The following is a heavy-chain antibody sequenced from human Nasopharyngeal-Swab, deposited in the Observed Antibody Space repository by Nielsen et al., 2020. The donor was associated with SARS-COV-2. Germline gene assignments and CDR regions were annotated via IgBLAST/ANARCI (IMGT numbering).Heavy chain of an antibody. CDR2: IVVGSGNT. J-gene: IGHJ3*02. V-gene: IGHV1-58*01. D-gene: IGHD6-6*01. Sequence: SVKVSCKASGFTFTSSAVQWVRQARGQRLEWIGWIVVGSGNTNYAQKFQERVTITRDMSTSTAYMELSSLRSEDTAVYYCARSSSSSFWYAFDIWGQGTMVTVSS. CDR1: GFTFTSSA. CDR3: ARSSSSSFWYAFDI.